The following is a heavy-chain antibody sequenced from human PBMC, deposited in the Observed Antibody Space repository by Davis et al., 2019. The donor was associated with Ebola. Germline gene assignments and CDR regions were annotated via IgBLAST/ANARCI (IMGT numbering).Heavy chain of an antibody. V-gene: IGHV3-33*08. D-gene: IGHD1-26*01. CDR1: GFTFSSDG. Sequence: GESLKISCAASGFTFSSDGMHWVRQAPGKGLEWVAVIWYDGSNKYYADSVKGRFTISRDNSKNTLYLQMNSLRAEDTAVYYCATRYSGNFWDLYYYYGMDVWGQGTTVTVSS. CDR2: IWYDGSNK. CDR3: ATRYSGNFWDLYYYYGMDV. J-gene: IGHJ6*02.